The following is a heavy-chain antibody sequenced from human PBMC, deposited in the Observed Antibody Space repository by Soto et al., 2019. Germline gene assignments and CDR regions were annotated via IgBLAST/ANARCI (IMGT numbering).Heavy chain of an antibody. CDR1: GYTLTTYS. J-gene: IGHJ3*02. V-gene: IGHV1-3*01. CDR3: ARGNSGAFDI. CDR2: MNPLNGDT. D-gene: IGHD6-19*01. Sequence: GSVKVSCKASGYTLTTYSMHLVRQAPGQRLEWMGWMNPLNGDTKYSQRFQGRLTIIRDTSASTAYMELSSLRSEDTAIYYCARGNSGAFDIWGQGTMVTVSS.